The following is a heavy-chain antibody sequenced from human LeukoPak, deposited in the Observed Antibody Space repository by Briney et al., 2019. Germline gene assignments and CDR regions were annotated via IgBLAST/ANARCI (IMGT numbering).Heavy chain of an antibody. J-gene: IGHJ4*02. CDR1: GFTFSSYW. CDR3: ARGGSGSYYPIDY. D-gene: IGHD3-10*01. V-gene: IGHV3-74*01. CDR2: INSDGSST. Sequence: GGSLRLSCAASGFTFSSYWMHWVRQAPGKGLERVSRINSDGSSTNYADSVKGGFTISRDNAKNTLYLQMNSLRAEDTAVYYCARGGSGSYYPIDYWGQGTLVTVSS.